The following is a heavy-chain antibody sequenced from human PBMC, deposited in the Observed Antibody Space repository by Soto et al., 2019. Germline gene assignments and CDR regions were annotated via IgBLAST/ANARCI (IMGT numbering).Heavy chain of an antibody. V-gene: IGHV3-49*03. J-gene: IGHJ4*02. CDR3: ARSIAARRILFDY. Sequence: GGSLRLSCTASGFTFGDYAMSWFRQAPGKGLEWVGFIRSKAYGGTTEYDASVKGRFTISRDDSKSIAYLQMNSLKTEDTAVYYCARSIAARRILFDYWGQGTLVTVSS. CDR1: GFTFGDYA. CDR2: IRSKAYGGTT. D-gene: IGHD6-6*01.